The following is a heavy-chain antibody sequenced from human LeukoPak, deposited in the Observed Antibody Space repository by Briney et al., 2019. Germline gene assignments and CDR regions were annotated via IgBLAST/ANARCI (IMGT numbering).Heavy chain of an antibody. Sequence: SETLSLTCIVSGGSISGYSWSWIRQPPGKGLEWIGYIYYNGSTKYNPSLKSRVTISVDTSMNHVSLRMRSVTAAGTAVYYCAREGRYDILTGYYETWLDPWGQGTLVTVSS. CDR2: IYYNGST. CDR1: GGSISGYS. V-gene: IGHV4-59*01. D-gene: IGHD3-9*01. CDR3: AREGRYDILTGYYETWLDP. J-gene: IGHJ5*02.